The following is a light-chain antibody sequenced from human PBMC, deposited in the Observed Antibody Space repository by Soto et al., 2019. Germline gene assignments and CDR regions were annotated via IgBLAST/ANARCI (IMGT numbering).Light chain of an antibody. CDR1: SSNIGNST. J-gene: IGLJ1*01. CDR3: AAWDDSLNGYV. CDR2: ANN. V-gene: IGLV1-44*01. Sequence: QSVLTQPPSASGTPGQRVTISCSGGSSNIGNSTVNWYQQFPGTAPKLLIYANNRRPSGVPDRFSGSKSGTSASLAISGLQSEDEADYYCAAWDDSLNGYVFGAGTKVTVL.